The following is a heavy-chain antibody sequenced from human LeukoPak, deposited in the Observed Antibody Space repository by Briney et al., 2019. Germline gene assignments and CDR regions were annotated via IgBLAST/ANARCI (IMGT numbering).Heavy chain of an antibody. V-gene: IGHV4-39*02. J-gene: IGHJ4*02. CDR2: SYYSGTT. CDR1: GGSISSSSYY. Sequence: PSETLSLTCTVSGGSISSSSYYWGWIRQPPGKGLEWIGTSYYSGTTYYNPSLKSRVAISVDTSTNQFSLKLTSVTAADTAVYYCAREERDLLIFDYWGQGALVTVSS. D-gene: IGHD6-25*01. CDR3: AREERDLLIFDY.